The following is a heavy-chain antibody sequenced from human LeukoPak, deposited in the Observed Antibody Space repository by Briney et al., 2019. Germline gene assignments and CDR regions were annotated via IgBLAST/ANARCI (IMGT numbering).Heavy chain of an antibody. CDR2: ISYDGSNK. D-gene: IGHD5-18*01. Sequence: PGGSLRLSCAASGFTFSSYAMRWVRQAPGKGLEWVAVISYDGSNKYYADSVKGRFTISRDNAKNSLYLQMNSLRAEDTAVYYCARVSGYSYGNFLYYYMDVWGKGTTVTISS. V-gene: IGHV3-30*04. CDR3: ARVSGYSYGNFLYYYMDV. CDR1: GFTFSSYA. J-gene: IGHJ6*03.